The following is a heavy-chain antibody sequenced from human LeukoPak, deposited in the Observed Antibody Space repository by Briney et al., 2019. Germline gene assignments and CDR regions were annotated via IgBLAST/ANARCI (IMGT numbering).Heavy chain of an antibody. Sequence: GGSLRLSCAASGFTFSTYPMSWVRQAPGKGLEWVSGITGRGRTTYYADSVKGRFTISRDNSKNTLYLQMNSLRAEDTAVYYCAKSSPPPLRYWGQGTLVTVSS. CDR2: ITGRGRTT. CDR3: AKSSPPPLRY. V-gene: IGHV3-23*01. CDR1: GFTFSTYP. J-gene: IGHJ4*02.